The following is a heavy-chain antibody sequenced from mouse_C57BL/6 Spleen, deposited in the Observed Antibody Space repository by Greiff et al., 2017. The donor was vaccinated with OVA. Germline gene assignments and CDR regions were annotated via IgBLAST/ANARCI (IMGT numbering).Heavy chain of an antibody. CDR3: ARGGGYLLAY. J-gene: IGHJ3*01. V-gene: IGHV5-17*01. CDR1: GFTFSDYG. D-gene: IGHD2-2*01. Sequence: EVQLVESGAGLVKPGGSLKLSCAASGFTFSDYGMHWVRQAPEKGLEWVAYISSGSSTIYYADTVKGRFTIARDNAKNTLFLQMTSLRSEDTAMYYCARGGGYLLAYWGQGTLVTVSA. CDR2: ISSGSSTI.